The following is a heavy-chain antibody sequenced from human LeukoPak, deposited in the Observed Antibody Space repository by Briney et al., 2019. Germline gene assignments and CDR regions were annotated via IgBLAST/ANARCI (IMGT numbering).Heavy chain of an antibody. CDR2: IYYSGST. D-gene: IGHD6-19*01. V-gene: IGHV4-59*01. Sequence: SETLSLTCTVSGGSISSYYWSWIRQPPGKGLEWIGYIYYSGSTNYNPSLKSRVTISVDTSKSQFSLKLSSVTAADTAVYYCARDQWLGIDYWGQGTLVTVSS. CDR3: ARDQWLGIDY. J-gene: IGHJ4*02. CDR1: GGSISSYY.